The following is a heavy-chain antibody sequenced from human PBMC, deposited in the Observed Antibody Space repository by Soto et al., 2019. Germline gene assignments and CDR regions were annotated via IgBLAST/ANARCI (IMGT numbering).Heavy chain of an antibody. J-gene: IGHJ5*02. V-gene: IGHV3-33*01. D-gene: IGHD6-6*01. CDR1: GFTFSSYG. Sequence: GGSLRLSCAASGFTFSSYGMHWVRQAPGKGLEWVAVIWYDGSNKYYADSVKGRFTISRDNSKNTLYLQMNSLRAEDTAVYYCAREFSSSLSDWFDPWGQGTLVTVS. CDR2: IWYDGSNK. CDR3: AREFSSSLSDWFDP.